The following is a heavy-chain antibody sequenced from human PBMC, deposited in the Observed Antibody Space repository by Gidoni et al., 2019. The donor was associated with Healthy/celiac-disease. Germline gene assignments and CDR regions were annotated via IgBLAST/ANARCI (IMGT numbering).Heavy chain of an antibody. Sequence: QVPLQESGPGLVQPSATLSLTCTVSGCSISSYSWSWIRQPPGKGLEWIGYIYYSGSTNYNPSRKSRVTISVDTSKNQVSLKLSAGTAADTAVYYGARGRSGGWPLGYWGQGTLVTVSS. CDR3: ARGRSGGWPLGY. CDR1: GCSISSYS. J-gene: IGHJ4*02. CDR2: IYYSGST. D-gene: IGHD6-19*01. V-gene: IGHV4-59*01.